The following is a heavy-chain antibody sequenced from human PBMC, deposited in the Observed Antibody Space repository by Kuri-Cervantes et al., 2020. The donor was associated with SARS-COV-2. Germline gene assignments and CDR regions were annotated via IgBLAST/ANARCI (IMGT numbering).Heavy chain of an antibody. J-gene: IGHJ6*02. CDR1: GFTFSSYA. D-gene: IGHD6-6*01. Sequence: GESLKISCAAPGFTFSSYAMHWVRQAPGKGLEWVAVISYDGSNKYYADSVKGRFTISRDNSKNTLYLQMNSLRAEDTAVYYCARGIAARRGYYYYGMDVWGQGTTVTVSS. CDR3: ARGIAARRGYYYYGMDV. CDR2: ISYDGSNK. V-gene: IGHV3-30-3*01.